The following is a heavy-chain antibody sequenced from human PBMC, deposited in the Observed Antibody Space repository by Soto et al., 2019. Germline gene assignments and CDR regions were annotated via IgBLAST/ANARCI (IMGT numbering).Heavy chain of an antibody. Sequence: AGPTRAPLTNPLTLTCAFSGFSLTTTGEGVAWIRQSPGKALEWLALIYWNDDRRYSPSLKSRLTVTRDTSKDQVVLTLTNMGPVDSGTYFCAHRSSLTLFGTTGYIFEHWGQGTPVPVSS. J-gene: IGHJ4*02. CDR2: IYWNDDR. CDR3: AHRSSLTLFGTTGYIFEH. D-gene: IGHD3-9*01. CDR1: GFSLTTTGEG. V-gene: IGHV2-5*01.